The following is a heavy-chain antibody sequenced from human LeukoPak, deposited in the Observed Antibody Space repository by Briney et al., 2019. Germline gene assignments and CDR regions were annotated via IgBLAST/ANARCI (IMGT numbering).Heavy chain of an antibody. J-gene: IGHJ4*02. CDR3: ARSRAQLFDY. CDR1: GGSISSGGYY. Sequence: SETLSLTCTVSGGSISSGGYYSSWIRQHPGKGLEWFGYIYYSGSTYYNPSLKSPVTISVDTSKNQFSLKLSSVTAADTAVYYCARSRAQLFDYWGQGTLVTVSS. V-gene: IGHV4-31*01. CDR2: IYYSGST. D-gene: IGHD1-1*01.